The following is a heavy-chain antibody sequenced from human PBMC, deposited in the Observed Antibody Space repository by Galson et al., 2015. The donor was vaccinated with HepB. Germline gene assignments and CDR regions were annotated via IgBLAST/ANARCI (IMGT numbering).Heavy chain of an antibody. CDR2: ISQDGSIT. CDR1: GFTFSRYT. CDR3: ARSEPRTWHNFDY. Sequence: SLRLSCATSGFTFSRYTMHWVRQAPGRGMEWVAVISQDGSITHHADSVKGRFTISRDNSKNTLYLQMNSLRTEDTAVFYCARSEPRTWHNFDYGGQGTLVTVSS. J-gene: IGHJ4*02. D-gene: IGHD1-14*01. V-gene: IGHV3-30*04.